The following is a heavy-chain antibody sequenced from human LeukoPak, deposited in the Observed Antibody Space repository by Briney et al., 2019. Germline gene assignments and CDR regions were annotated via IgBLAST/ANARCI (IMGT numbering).Heavy chain of an antibody. V-gene: IGHV3-21*01. Sequence: GGSLRLSCAASGFTFSSYSMNWVRRAPGKGLEWVSSISSSSSYIYYADSVKGRFTISRDNAKNSLYLQMNSLRAEDTAVYYCARPLDYCSSTSCYTVPLDYWGQGTLVTVSS. CDR2: ISSSSSYI. CDR3: ARPLDYCSSTSCYTVPLDY. J-gene: IGHJ4*02. D-gene: IGHD2-2*02. CDR1: GFTFSSYS.